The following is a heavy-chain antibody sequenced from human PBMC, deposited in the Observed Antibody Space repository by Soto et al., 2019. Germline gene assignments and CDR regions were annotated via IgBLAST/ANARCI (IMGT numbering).Heavy chain of an antibody. CDR1: GGSVSSGSYY. J-gene: IGHJ4*02. D-gene: IGHD3-22*01. CDR2: IYYSGST. CDR3: ARDHANYYDSSGYYYPYFDY. V-gene: IGHV4-61*01. Sequence: LTLTCTVSGGSVSSGSYYWSWIRQPPGKGLEWIGYIYYSGSTNYNPSLKSRVTISVDTSKNQFSLKLSSVTAADTAVYYCARDHANYYDSSGYYYPYFDYWGQGTLVTVPQ.